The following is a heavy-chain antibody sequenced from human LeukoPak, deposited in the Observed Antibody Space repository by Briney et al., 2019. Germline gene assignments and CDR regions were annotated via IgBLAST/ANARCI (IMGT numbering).Heavy chain of an antibody. D-gene: IGHD2-15*01. CDR3: ARGRYCSGGSCYYLTEYFQH. J-gene: IGHJ1*01. Sequence: GASVKVSCKASGYTFTSYDINWVRQATGQGLEWMGWMNPNSGNTGYAQKFQGRVTMTRNTSISTAYMELSSLGSEDTAVYYCARGRYCSGGSCYYLTEYFQHWGQGTLVTVSS. CDR2: MNPNSGNT. CDR1: GYTFTSYD. V-gene: IGHV1-8*01.